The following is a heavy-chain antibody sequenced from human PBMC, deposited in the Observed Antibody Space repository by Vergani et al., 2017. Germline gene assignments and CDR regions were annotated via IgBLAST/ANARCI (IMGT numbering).Heavy chain of an antibody. CDR2: IYYTGSA. V-gene: IGHV4-39*01. D-gene: IGHD3-16*01. CDR1: GGSISSSSHF. CDR3: ARHDSGHYDASYYGLDV. J-gene: IGHJ6*02. Sequence: QLQLHKPGPGLVKPSETLSLTCTLSGGSISSSSHFWGWLRQTPGKGLEWIGSIYYTGSAYYNPSLKSRVSISVDASKNQFSLNLSSVTAADSAVYYCARHDSGHYDASYYGLDVWGQGTTVTVSS.